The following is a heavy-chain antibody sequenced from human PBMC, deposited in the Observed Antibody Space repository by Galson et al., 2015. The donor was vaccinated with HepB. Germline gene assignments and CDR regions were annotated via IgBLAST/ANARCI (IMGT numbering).Heavy chain of an antibody. J-gene: IGHJ4*02. V-gene: IGHV1-24*01. CDR3: ATSAGGPFDY. D-gene: IGHD3-10*01. CDR1: GYTLTELS. Sequence: SVTVSCKVSGYTLTELSMHWVRQAPGKGLEWMGGFDPEDGETIYAQKFQGRVTMTEDTSTDTAYLELSSLRSEDTAVYYCATSAGGPFDYWGQGTLVTVSS. CDR2: FDPEDGET.